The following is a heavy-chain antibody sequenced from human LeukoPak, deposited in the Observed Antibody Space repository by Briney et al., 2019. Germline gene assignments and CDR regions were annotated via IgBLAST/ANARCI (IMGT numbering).Heavy chain of an antibody. CDR3: ARDRRRRWEPIYYFDY. CDR1: GGSFSGYY. CDR2: INHSGST. V-gene: IGHV4-34*01. J-gene: IGHJ4*02. Sequence: SETLSLTCAVYGGSFSGYYWSWIRQPPGKGLEWIGEINHSGSTNYNPSLKSRVTISVDTSKNQFSLKLSSVTAADTAVYYCARDRRRRWEPIYYFDYWGQGTLVTVSS. D-gene: IGHD1-26*01.